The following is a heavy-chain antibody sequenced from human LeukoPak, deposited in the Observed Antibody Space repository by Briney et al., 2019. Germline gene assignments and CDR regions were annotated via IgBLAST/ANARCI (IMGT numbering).Heavy chain of an antibody. CDR2: ISNDGNNE. Sequence: GGSLRLSCAASGFNFSTYGIHWARQAPGKGLEWVAFISNDGNNEYYSDSVKGRFTVSRDNSKNMLYLQMNSLRGEDTAVYYCARDVAAAGTRWFDPWGQGTLVTVSS. CDR3: ARDVAAAGTRWFDP. D-gene: IGHD6-13*01. J-gene: IGHJ5*02. CDR1: GFNFSTYG. V-gene: IGHV3-30*03.